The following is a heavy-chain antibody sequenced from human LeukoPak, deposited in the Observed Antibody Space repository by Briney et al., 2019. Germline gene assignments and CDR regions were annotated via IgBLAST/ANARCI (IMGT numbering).Heavy chain of an antibody. V-gene: IGHV4-30-2*01. J-gene: IGHJ3*02. CDR1: GGSISSGGYS. Sequence: SETLSLTCAVSGGSISSGGYSWSWIRQPPGKGLEWIGYIYHSGSTYYNPSLKSRVTISVDRSKNQFSLKLSSVTAADTAVYYCVGKDYGDAFDIWGQGTMVTVSS. CDR3: VGKDYGDAFDI. CDR2: IYHSGST. D-gene: IGHD4-17*01.